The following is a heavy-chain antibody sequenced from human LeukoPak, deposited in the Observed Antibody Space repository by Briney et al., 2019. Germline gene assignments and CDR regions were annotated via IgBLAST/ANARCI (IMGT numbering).Heavy chain of an antibody. J-gene: IGHJ3*02. Sequence: GVSVKVSCKASGYTFTGYYMHWVRQAPGQGLEWMGWINPNSGGTNYAQKFQGRVTMTRDTSISTAYMELSRLRSDDTAVYYCACLPPRTTGAFDIWGQGTMVTVSS. D-gene: IGHD1-14*01. CDR3: ACLPPRTTGAFDI. V-gene: IGHV1-2*02. CDR1: GYTFTGYY. CDR2: INPNSGGT.